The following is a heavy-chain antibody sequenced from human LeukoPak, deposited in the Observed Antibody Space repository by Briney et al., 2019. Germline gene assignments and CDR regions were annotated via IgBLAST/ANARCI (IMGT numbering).Heavy chain of an antibody. Sequence: ASVKVSCKASGGTFSSYAINWVRQATGQGLEWMGWMNPNSGNTGYAQKFQGRVTMTRNTSISTAYMELSSLRSEDTAVYYCARGSKRAGYFDYWGQGTLVTVSS. CDR1: GGTFSSYA. CDR3: ARGSKRAGYFDY. D-gene: IGHD6-19*01. CDR2: MNPNSGNT. J-gene: IGHJ4*02. V-gene: IGHV1-8*02.